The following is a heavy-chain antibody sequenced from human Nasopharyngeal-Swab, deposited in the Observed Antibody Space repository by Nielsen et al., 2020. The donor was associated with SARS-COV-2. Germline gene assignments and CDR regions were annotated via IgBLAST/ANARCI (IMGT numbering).Heavy chain of an antibody. CDR2: INDSGST. CDR3: ARHLNQLLWFGESFSPYFDY. CDR1: GGSFSGYY. J-gene: IGHJ4*02. Sequence: SETLSLTCAVYGGSFSGYYWSWIRQPPGQRLEWIGEINDSGSTNYNPSLKSRVTISVDTSKNQFSLKLSSVTAADTAVYYCARHLNQLLWFGESFSPYFDYWGQGTLVTVSS. V-gene: IGHV4-34*01. D-gene: IGHD3-10*01.